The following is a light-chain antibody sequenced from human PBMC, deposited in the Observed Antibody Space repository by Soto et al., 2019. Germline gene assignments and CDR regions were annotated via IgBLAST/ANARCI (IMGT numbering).Light chain of an antibody. CDR1: QSVSSN. CDR2: GAS. V-gene: IGKV3D-15*01. J-gene: IGKJ5*01. CDR3: QQYKNWPPIT. Sequence: EIVMTQSPATLSVSPGERATLSCRASQSVSSNLAWFQQKPGLAPRLLIYGASTRATGIPARFSGSGSGTEFTLTISSLQYEDFAVYYCQQYKNWPPITFGQGTRLEIK.